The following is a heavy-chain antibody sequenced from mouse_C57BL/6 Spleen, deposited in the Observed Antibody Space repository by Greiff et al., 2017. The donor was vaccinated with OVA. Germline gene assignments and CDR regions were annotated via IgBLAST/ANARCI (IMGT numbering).Heavy chain of an antibody. CDR2: INYDGSST. CDR3: ARGLHPYYYAMDY. D-gene: IGHD1-2*01. CDR1: GFTFSDYY. J-gene: IGHJ4*01. V-gene: IGHV5-16*01. Sequence: DVKLVESEGGLVQPGSSMKLSCTASGFTFSDYYMAWVRQVPEKGLEWVANINYDGSSTYYLDSLKSRFIISRDNAKNILYLQMSSLKSEDTATYYCARGLHPYYYAMDYWGQGTSVTVSS.